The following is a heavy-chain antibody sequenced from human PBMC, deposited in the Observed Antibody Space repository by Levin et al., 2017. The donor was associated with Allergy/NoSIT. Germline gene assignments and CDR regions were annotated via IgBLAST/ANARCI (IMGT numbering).Heavy chain of an antibody. Sequence: ISSVHYWGWLRQPPGKGLDWIGSMYYSGTTYDNPSLKSRVTMSVDTPNNKLSLKLSSVTAAATAVYYCVRQTADCVSTSCHFDYWGPGILVTVSS. D-gene: IGHD2-2*01. V-gene: IGHV4-39*07. CDR1: ISSVHY. J-gene: IGHJ4*02. CDR2: MYYSGTT. CDR3: VRQTADCVSTSCHFDY.